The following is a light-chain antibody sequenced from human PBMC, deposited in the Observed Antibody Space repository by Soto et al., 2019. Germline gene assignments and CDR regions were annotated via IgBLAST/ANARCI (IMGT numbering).Light chain of an antibody. Sequence: ESVSTQSPCNLSLSAGQRATLSFTSSQSVSSNYFAWYQQKPGQAPRLLIYGVSSRATGIPDRFSGSGSGTDFTLTISRLEPEDSAVYFCQQYTGPPTTFGQGTRLEIK. V-gene: IGKV3-20*01. CDR1: QSVSSNY. CDR3: QQYTGPPTT. CDR2: GVS. J-gene: IGKJ5*01.